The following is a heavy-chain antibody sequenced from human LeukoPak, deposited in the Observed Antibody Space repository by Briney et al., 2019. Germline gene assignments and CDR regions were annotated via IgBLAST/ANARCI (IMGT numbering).Heavy chain of an antibody. D-gene: IGHD4/OR15-4a*01. CDR2: INPNSGGT. J-gene: IGHJ4*02. Sequence: GASVKVSCKASGYTFTNYGISWVRPAPGQGLEWMGWINPNSGGTNYAQKFQGRVTMTRDTSISTAYMELSRLRSDDTAVYYCAREVWAANLDYWGQGTLVTVSS. CDR3: AREVWAANLDY. V-gene: IGHV1-2*02. CDR1: GYTFTNYG.